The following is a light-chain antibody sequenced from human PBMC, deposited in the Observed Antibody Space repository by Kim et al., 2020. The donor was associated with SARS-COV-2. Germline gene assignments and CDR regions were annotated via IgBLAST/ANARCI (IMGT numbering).Light chain of an antibody. Sequence: DIQMTQSPSSVSASVGDRVTITCRASQGIRSWLAWYQQKPGKAPRLLIYAASNLQGGVPSRFSGSGSGTDFSLTITSLQPEDFATYYCQQTNTFPLTVGGGTKVDIK. V-gene: IGKV1-12*01. CDR3: QQTNTFPLT. CDR1: QGIRSW. J-gene: IGKJ4*01. CDR2: AAS.